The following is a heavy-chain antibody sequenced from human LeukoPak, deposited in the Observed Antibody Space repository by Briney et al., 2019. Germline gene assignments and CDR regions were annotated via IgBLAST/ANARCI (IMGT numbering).Heavy chain of an antibody. D-gene: IGHD1-1*01. Sequence: PGGSLRPSCAASGVSFRVYWWSWGSDGPGKGGWRDGNIRHDGSEKYYVASLKGRSTMSRDNAKSPLYMQRNRRSAKGTAVYSCARVFRSYKDFDIWGQGTMVTVSS. CDR1: GVSFRVYW. J-gene: IGHJ3*02. CDR3: ARVFRSYKDFDI. V-gene: IGHV3-7*03. CDR2: IRHDGSEK.